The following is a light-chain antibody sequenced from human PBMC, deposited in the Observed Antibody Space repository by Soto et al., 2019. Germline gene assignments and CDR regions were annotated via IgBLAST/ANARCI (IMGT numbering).Light chain of an antibody. J-gene: IGKJ2*01. CDR2: KAS. Sequence: DIQMTQSPSTLSASVGDRVTITCRASQIIGPYLTWYQQKPGKAPNLLIYKASILESGVPSRFSGGASGTDFTLTISSLQPDDFATYYCHRYVSNSQTFGQATKVESK. V-gene: IGKV1-5*03. CDR1: QIIGPY. CDR3: HRYVSNSQT.